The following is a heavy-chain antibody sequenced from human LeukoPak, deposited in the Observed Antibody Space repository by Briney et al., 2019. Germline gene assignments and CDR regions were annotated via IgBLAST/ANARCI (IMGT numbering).Heavy chain of an antibody. CDR3: AKHGYSSSWPGSIHFDY. CDR2: IRYEGSNK. D-gene: IGHD6-13*01. V-gene: IGHV3-30*02. Sequence: GGSLRLSCAASGFTFSSYGMHWVRQAPGKGLEWVAFIRYEGSNKYYADSVKGRFTISRDNSKNTLYLQMNSLRAEDTAVYYCAKHGYSSSWPGSIHFDYWGQGTLVTVSS. J-gene: IGHJ4*02. CDR1: GFTFSSYG.